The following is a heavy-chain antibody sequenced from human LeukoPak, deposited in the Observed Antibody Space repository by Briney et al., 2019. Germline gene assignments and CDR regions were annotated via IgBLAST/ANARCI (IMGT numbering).Heavy chain of an antibody. CDR2: INHSGST. J-gene: IGHJ5*02. CDR3: ARLLRGYCSSTRCYWNWFDP. V-gene: IGHV4-34*01. D-gene: IGHD2-2*01. CDR1: GGSFSGYY. Sequence: SETLSLTCAVYGGSFSGYYWSWIRQPPGKGLEWIGEINHSGSTNYNPSLKSRVTISVDTSKNQFSLKLSSVTAADTAVYYCARLLRGYCSSTRCYWNWFDPWGQGTLVTVSS.